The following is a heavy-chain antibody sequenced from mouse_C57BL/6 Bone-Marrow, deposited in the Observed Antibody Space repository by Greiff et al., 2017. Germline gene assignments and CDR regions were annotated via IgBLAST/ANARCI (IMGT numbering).Heavy chain of an antibody. CDR3: GRYVRWGYYAMDY. Sequence: EVQLQQSGPELVKPGASVQISCNASGYSFPGYFMILVKQSHGKSLEWIGRINPYNGDTFYNQKFKGKATLTVDKSSSTAHMELLSLTSEDFAVYYCGRYVRWGYYAMDYWGQGASVTVSS. CDR1: GYSFPGYF. D-gene: IGHD2-3*01. J-gene: IGHJ4*01. V-gene: IGHV1-37*01. CDR2: INPYNGDT.